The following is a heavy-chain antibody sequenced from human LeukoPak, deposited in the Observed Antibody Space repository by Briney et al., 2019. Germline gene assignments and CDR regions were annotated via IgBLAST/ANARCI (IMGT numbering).Heavy chain of an antibody. CDR2: ISHSGST. D-gene: IGHD6-19*01. CDR3: ARVSFGGWLPNYFDY. CDR1: GGSFSGFY. Sequence: PSETLSLTCAVYGGSFSGFYWSWIRQPPGKGLEWIGEISHSGSTTYNPSLKSRVTISIDTSKNQFSLELSSVTAADTAVYYCARVSFGGWLPNYFDYWGQGTLVTVSS. J-gene: IGHJ4*02. V-gene: IGHV4-34*01.